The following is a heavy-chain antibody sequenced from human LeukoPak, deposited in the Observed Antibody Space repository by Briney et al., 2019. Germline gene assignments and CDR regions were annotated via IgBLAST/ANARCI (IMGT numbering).Heavy chain of an antibody. Sequence: SETLSLTCTVSGGSISSYYWSWIRQPPGKGLERIGYIYYSGSTNYNPSLKSRVTISVDTSKNQFSLKLSSVTAADTAVYYCARGGHYDILTGYFGPHDAFDIWGQGTMVTVSS. D-gene: IGHD3-9*01. J-gene: IGHJ3*02. CDR2: IYYSGST. CDR3: ARGGHYDILTGYFGPHDAFDI. V-gene: IGHV4-59*01. CDR1: GGSISSYY.